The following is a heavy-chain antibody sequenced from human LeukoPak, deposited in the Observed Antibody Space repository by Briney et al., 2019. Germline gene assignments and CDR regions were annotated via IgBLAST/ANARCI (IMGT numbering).Heavy chain of an antibody. CDR1: GYSISSTYY. CDR2: ISHSGNT. V-gene: IGHV4-38-2*02. CDR3: ARVNAPVATFDY. J-gene: IGHJ4*02. D-gene: IGHD1-1*01. Sequence: PSETLSLTFTVSGYSISSTYYGAWIRQPPGKGLEWIATISHSGNTYYTPSLESRLTISLDTSKNHFSLRLSSVTAADTAVYYCARVNAPVATFDYWGLGTLVAVSS.